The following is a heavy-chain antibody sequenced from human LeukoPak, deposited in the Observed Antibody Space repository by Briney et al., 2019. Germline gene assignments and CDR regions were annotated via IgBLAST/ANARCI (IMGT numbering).Heavy chain of an antibody. J-gene: IGHJ3*02. Sequence: SETLSLTCAVYGGSFSGYYWSWIRQPPGKGLEWIGEINHSGSTNYNPSLKSRVTISVDASKNQFSLKLSSVTAADTAVYYCARQGPGGRAFDIWGQGTTVTVSS. D-gene: IGHD2-8*02. CDR1: GGSFSGYY. CDR2: INHSGST. V-gene: IGHV4-34*01. CDR3: ARQGPGGRAFDI.